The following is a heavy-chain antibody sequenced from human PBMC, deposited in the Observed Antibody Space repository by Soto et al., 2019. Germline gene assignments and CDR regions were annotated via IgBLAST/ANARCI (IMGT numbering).Heavy chain of an antibody. D-gene: IGHD2-2*01. Sequence: PGESLKISCKGSGYSFTSYWISWVRQMPGKGLEWMGRIDPSDSYTNYSPSFQGHVTISADKSISTAYLQWSSLKASDTATYYCARHSCSSTSCYSSWFDPWGQGTLVTSPQ. CDR2: IDPSDSYT. V-gene: IGHV5-10-1*01. CDR1: GYSFTSYW. J-gene: IGHJ5*02. CDR3: ARHSCSSTSCYSSWFDP.